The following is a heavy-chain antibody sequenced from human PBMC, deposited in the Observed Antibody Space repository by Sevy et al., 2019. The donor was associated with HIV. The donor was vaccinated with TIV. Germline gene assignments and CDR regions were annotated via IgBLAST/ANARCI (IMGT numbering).Heavy chain of an antibody. CDR2: IRNDGSTK. CDR3: VKGPHPAVTTSYALHV. V-gene: IGHV3-30*02. J-gene: IGHJ6*02. D-gene: IGHD4-17*01. Sequence: GGSLRLSCAASGFIFKSYGMHWVRQAPGKGLEWVTFIRNDGSTKYYADSVRGRFTASRDNPKNTLYLQMNSLRPEDTAVYYCVKGPHPAVTTSYALHVWGQGTTVTVSS. CDR1: GFIFKSYG.